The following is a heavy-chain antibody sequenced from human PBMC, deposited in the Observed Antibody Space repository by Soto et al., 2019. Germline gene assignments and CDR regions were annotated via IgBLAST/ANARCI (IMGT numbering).Heavy chain of an antibody. D-gene: IGHD3-22*01. Sequence: GGSLRLSCAASGFTFSSYAMSWVRQAPGKGLEWVSAISGSGGSTYYADSVKGRFTISRDNSKNTLYLQMNSLRAEDTAVDYCAKVFQGIDSSGYYFDYWGQGNLVTVSS. J-gene: IGHJ4*02. CDR3: AKVFQGIDSSGYYFDY. CDR1: GFTFSSYA. V-gene: IGHV3-23*01. CDR2: ISGSGGST.